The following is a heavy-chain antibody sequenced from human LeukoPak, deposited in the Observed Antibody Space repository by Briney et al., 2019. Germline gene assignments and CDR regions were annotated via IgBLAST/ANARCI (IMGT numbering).Heavy chain of an antibody. V-gene: IGHV1-69*05. Sequence: SVKVSCKASGGTFSSYAISWVRQAPGQGLEWMGRIIPIFGTANYAQKFQGRVTITTHESTSTAYMELSSLRSEDTAVYYRASDFLGYCSGGSCYRGGFYFDYWGQGTLVTVSS. CDR1: GGTFSSYA. CDR2: IIPIFGTA. D-gene: IGHD2-15*01. CDR3: ASDFLGYCSGGSCYRGGFYFDY. J-gene: IGHJ4*02.